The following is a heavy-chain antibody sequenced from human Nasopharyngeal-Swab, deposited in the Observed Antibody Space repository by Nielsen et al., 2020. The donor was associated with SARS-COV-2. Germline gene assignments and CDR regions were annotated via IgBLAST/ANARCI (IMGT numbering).Heavy chain of an antibody. V-gene: IGHV4-31*03. CDR1: GGSISSGGYY. D-gene: IGHD1-7*01. CDR2: IYYSGST. J-gene: IGHJ4*02. CDR3: ARVALELSVVDY. Sequence: SETLSLTCTVSGGSISSGGYYWSWIRQHPGKGLEWIGYIYYSGSTYYNPSLKSRVTISIDTSKNQFSLKLSSVTAADTAVYYCARVALELSVVDYWGQGTLVTVSS.